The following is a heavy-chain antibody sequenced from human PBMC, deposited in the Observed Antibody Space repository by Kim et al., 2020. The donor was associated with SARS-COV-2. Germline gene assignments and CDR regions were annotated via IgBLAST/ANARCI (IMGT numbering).Heavy chain of an antibody. CDR3: ASGGLYYDILTGYYPLNYYYGMDV. CDR1: GGSISSYY. CDR2: IYYSGST. Sequence: SETLSLTCTVSGGSISSYYWSWIRQPPGKGLEWIGYIYYSGSTNYNPSLKSRVTISVDTSKNQFSLKLSSVTAADTAVYYCASGGLYYDILTGYYPLNYYYGMDVWGQGTTVTVSS. D-gene: IGHD3-9*01. J-gene: IGHJ6*02. V-gene: IGHV4-59*13.